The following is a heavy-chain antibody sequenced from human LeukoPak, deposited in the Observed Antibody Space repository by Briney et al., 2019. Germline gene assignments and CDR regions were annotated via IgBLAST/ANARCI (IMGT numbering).Heavy chain of an antibody. J-gene: IGHJ5*02. CDR3: ARMEAWVVPTGPRGFDP. CDR1: GGSISSSSYY. V-gene: IGHV4-39*01. CDR2: IYYSGRT. D-gene: IGHD2-2*01. Sequence: PSETLSLTCTVPGGSISSSSYYWGWIRQPPGKGLEWIGSIYYSGRTYYNPSLESRLTISVDPAKNQFSLKLSSVTAADTAVFYCARMEAWVVPTGPRGFDPWGQGTLVTVSS.